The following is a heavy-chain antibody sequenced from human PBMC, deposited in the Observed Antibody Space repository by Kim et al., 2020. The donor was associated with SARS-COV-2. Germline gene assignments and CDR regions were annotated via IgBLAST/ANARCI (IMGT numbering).Heavy chain of an antibody. CDR2: NT. CDR3: ARVTGAQGDY. Sequence: NTNYTQKLQGRVTMTTDTSTSTAYMELRSLRSDDTAVYYCARVTGAQGDYWGQGTLVTVSS. V-gene: IGHV1-18*01. J-gene: IGHJ4*02.